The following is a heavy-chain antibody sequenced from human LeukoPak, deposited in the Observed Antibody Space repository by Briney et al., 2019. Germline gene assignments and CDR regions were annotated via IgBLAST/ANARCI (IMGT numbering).Heavy chain of an antibody. Sequence: GGSLRLSCAASGFTFSSYAMHWVRQAPGKGLEWVAVISYDGSNKYYADSVKGRFTISRDNSKNTLYLQMNSLRAEDTAVYYCARDPPLWKLRPNYYFDYWGQGTLVTVSS. D-gene: IGHD1-7*01. CDR2: ISYDGSNK. CDR1: GFTFSSYA. J-gene: IGHJ4*02. CDR3: ARDPPLWKLRPNYYFDY. V-gene: IGHV3-30-3*01.